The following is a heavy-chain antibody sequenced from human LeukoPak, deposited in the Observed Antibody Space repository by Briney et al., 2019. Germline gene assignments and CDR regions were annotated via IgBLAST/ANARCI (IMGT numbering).Heavy chain of an antibody. CDR3: AGGRSGYSGSEIDY. Sequence: GGSLRLSCAASGFTFSSYAMSWVRQAPGKGLEWVSALSYTGGSKYYADSVQGRFTISRDNSKNTLYLQMDSLRAEDTAVYYCAGGRSGYSGSEIDYWGRGTLVSVSS. V-gene: IGHV3-23*01. CDR2: LSYTGGSK. CDR1: GFTFSSYA. D-gene: IGHD1-26*01. J-gene: IGHJ4*02.